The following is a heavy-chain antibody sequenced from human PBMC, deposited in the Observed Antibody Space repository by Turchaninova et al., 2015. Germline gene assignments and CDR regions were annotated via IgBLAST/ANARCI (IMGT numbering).Heavy chain of an antibody. J-gene: IGHJ5*02. CDR3: ARHGGSDYDFWA. CDR1: GYSVTSYW. V-gene: IGHV5-10-1*03. CDR2: IDPSDSYT. Sequence: EVQLVLSGGEVKKPGESRGVVRKGSGYSVTSYWYRWVRQSPGKGLEWMGRIDPSDSYTNYSPSFQGHVTISADKSISTAYLQWSSLKASDTAMYYCARHGGSDYDFWAWGQGTLVTVSS. D-gene: IGHD3-3*01.